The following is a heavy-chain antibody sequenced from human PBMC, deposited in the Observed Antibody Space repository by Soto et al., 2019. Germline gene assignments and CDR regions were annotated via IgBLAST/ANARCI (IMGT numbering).Heavy chain of an antibody. CDR1: GFTFSDHY. CDR2: SKNKADSYTT. D-gene: IGHD3-10*01. Sequence: EVQLVESGGGLVQPGGSLRLSCAASGFTFSDHYMDWVRQAPGKGLEWVGRSKNKADSYTTEYAASVKGRFTISRDGSKCSLFLQMNSLKTEDTAVYYCTVWGSGNDFGAAWGQGILVTVSS. V-gene: IGHV3-72*01. J-gene: IGHJ4*02. CDR3: TVWGSGNDFGAA.